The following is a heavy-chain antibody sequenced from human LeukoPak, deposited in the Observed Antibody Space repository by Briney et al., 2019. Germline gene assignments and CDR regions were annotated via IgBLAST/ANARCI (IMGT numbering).Heavy chain of an antibody. V-gene: IGHV3-7*02. D-gene: IGHD6-19*01. Sequence: GGSLRLSCAASGFTFTNYWMTWVRQSPGKGLEWVAYIKQDGSDKYYVDSVEGRFTISRDNAKNSLYLQMNNLRAEDTAVYYCVSSFLAGPLDYWGQGTLVTVSS. CDR3: VSSFLAGPLDY. J-gene: IGHJ4*02. CDR1: GFTFTNYW. CDR2: IKQDGSDK.